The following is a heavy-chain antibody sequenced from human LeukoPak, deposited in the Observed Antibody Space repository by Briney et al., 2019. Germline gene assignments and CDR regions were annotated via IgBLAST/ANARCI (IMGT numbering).Heavy chain of an antibody. D-gene: IGHD5-18*01. CDR3: ARVRIQPWESFDY. J-gene: IGHJ4*02. Sequence: GGSLRLSCAASGFIFSNFAMHWVRQAPGKGLEYVAAISSNGGSTYHANSVKGRFTISRDNSKNTLYLQMGSLRAEDMAVYYCARVRIQPWESFDYWGQGTLVTVSS. V-gene: IGHV3-64*01. CDR1: GFIFSNFA. CDR2: ISSNGGST.